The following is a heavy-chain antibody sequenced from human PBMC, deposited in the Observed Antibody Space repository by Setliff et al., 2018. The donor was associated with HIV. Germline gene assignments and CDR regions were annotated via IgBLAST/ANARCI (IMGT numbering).Heavy chain of an antibody. Sequence: SLRLSCAASGFSFSDYWMSWVRQTPGKGLEWVATIKPDGSERSYVDSVKGRFTISRDNAENSLYLQMNSLRVENTAVYYCARFGVAYGIDVWGQGTTVTVSS. D-gene: IGHD3-10*01. CDR3: ARFGVAYGIDV. V-gene: IGHV3-7*01. J-gene: IGHJ6*02. CDR1: GFSFSDYW. CDR2: IKPDGSER.